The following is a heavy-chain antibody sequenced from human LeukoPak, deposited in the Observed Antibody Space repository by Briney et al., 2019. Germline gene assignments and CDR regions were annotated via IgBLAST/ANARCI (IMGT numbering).Heavy chain of an antibody. Sequence: GGSLRLSCAASGFTFSSYAMNSVRQAPGRGLEWVSGFSGSGGTTYYAHSVKGRFTISRDNSKSTLYLQMNSLRAEDTAVYYCANGNRCTSPNCLGYYYFYMDVWGKGTTVTVSS. CDR1: GFTFSSYA. J-gene: IGHJ6*03. D-gene: IGHD2-8*01. CDR3: ANGNRCTSPNCLGYYYFYMDV. V-gene: IGHV3-23*01. CDR2: FSGSGGTT.